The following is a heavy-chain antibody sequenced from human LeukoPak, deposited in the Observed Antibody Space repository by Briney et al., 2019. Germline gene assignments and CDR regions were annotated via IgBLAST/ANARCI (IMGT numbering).Heavy chain of an antibody. CDR3: AKGRGYNYGYIFGYFDY. CDR1: GLTFSNYW. J-gene: IGHJ4*02. V-gene: IGHV3-7*03. D-gene: IGHD5-18*01. CDR2: INQDGSEK. Sequence: GGSLRLSCAASGLTFSNYWMNWVRQAPGKGLEWVANINQDGSEKYYVDSVKGRFTISRDNAKNSLYLQMNSLRAGDTALYYCAKGRGYNYGYIFGYFDYWGQGTLVTVSS.